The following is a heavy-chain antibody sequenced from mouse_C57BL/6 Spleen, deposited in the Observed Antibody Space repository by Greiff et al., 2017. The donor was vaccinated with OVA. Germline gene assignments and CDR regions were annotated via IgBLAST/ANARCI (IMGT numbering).Heavy chain of an antibody. CDR3: AIWDYGNYLDV. J-gene: IGHJ1*03. CDR2: IYPGDGDT. D-gene: IGHD2-1*01. V-gene: IGHV1-82*01. CDR1: GYAFSSSW. Sequence: QVQLQQSGPELVKPGASVKISCKASGYAFSSSWMNWVKQRPGKGLEWIGRIYPGDGDTNYNGKFKGKATLTADKSSSTAYMQLSSLTSEDSAVYFCAIWDYGNYLDVWGTGTTVTVSS.